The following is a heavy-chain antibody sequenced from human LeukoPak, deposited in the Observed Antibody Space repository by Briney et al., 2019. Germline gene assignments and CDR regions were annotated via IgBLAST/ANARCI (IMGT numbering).Heavy chain of an antibody. CDR3: AREPTGVGVVKDAFDI. CDR1: GGSISSYY. D-gene: IGHD3-3*01. J-gene: IGHJ3*02. CDR2: IYTSGST. Sequence: PSETLSLICTVSGGSISSYYWSWIRQPAGKGLEWIGRIYTSGSTNYNPSLKSRVTISVDKSKNQFSLKLSSVTAADTAVYYCAREPTGVGVVKDAFDIWGQGTMVIVSS. V-gene: IGHV4-4*07.